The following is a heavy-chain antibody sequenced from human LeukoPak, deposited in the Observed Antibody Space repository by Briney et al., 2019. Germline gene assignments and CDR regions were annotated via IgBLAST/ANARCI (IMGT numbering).Heavy chain of an antibody. V-gene: IGHV3-21*01. Sequence: GGSLRLSCAASGFTFSSYSMNWVRQAPGKGLEWVSSISSSSSYIYYADSVKGRFTISRDNAKNSLYLQMNSLRAEDTAVYYCARDDSAFPVWGNRRSEISIVPRSGGYYMDVWGKGTTVTVSS. CDR2: ISSSSSYI. CDR1: GFTFSSYS. CDR3: ARDDSAFPVWGNRRSEISIVPRSGGYYMDV. D-gene: IGHD2-8*01. J-gene: IGHJ6*03.